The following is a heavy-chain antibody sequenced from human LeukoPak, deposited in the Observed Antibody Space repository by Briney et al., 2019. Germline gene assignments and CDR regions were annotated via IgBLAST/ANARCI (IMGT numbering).Heavy chain of an antibody. CDR3: AGGYSGRIDY. CDR1: GGSISSSSYY. D-gene: IGHD2-21*01. J-gene: IGHJ4*02. CDR2: INHSGST. Sequence: SETLSLTCTVSGGSISSSSYYWGWIRQPPGKGLEWIGEINHSGSTNYNPSLKSRVTISVDTSKNQFSLKLSSVTAADTAVYYCAGGYSGRIDYWGQGTLVTVSS. V-gene: IGHV4-39*07.